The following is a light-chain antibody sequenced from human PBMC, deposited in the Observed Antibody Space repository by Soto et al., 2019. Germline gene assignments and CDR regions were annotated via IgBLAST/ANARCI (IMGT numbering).Light chain of an antibody. V-gene: IGLV2-8*01. Sequence: QSVLTQPPSASGSPGQSVTISCTGTSSDVGGYNYVSWYQQHPGKAPKLMIYEVNERPSGVPDRFSGSMSGNTASLTVSGLQAEDEADYYCSSYAGSNNLLFGGGTQLTVL. CDR3: SSYAGSNNLL. CDR2: EVN. CDR1: SSDVGGYNY. J-gene: IGLJ2*01.